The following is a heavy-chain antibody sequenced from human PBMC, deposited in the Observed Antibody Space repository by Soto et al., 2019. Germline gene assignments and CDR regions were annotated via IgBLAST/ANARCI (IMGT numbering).Heavy chain of an antibody. Sequence: EVLLVESGGGLVQPGGSLRLSCAASGFIVSSNYMSWVRQAPGKGLEWVSLIYSGGSTDYADSVKGRFTISRDNSKNTLYLQMNSLRAEDTAVYYCARAAIEYSSSATPANFDCWGQGTLVTVSS. CDR1: GFIVSSNY. V-gene: IGHV3-66*01. D-gene: IGHD6-6*01. CDR2: IYSGGST. J-gene: IGHJ4*02. CDR3: ARAAIEYSSSATPANFDC.